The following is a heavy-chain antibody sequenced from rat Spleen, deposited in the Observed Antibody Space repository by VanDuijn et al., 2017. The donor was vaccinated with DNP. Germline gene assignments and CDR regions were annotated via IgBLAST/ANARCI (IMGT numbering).Heavy chain of an antibody. CDR1: GVNFNDYW. CDR3: ATLTMMVFDY. D-gene: IGHD1-12*02. Sequence: EVKLVESGGGLVQPGRSLKLTCSASGVNFNDYWMGWVRQAPGKGLEWIGKINRDSTTINYTPSLKDKFIISRDNAQNTLFLQMSGLGSEDTATYYCATLTMMVFDYWGQGVMVTVSS. V-gene: IGHV4-2*01. CDR2: INRDSTTI. J-gene: IGHJ2*01.